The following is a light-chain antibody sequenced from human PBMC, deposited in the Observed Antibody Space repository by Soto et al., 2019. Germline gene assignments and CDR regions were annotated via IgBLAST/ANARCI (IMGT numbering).Light chain of an antibody. CDR1: QSVSNNY. CDR3: QPYNNWPL. J-gene: IGKJ3*01. Sequence: EIVLTQSPGTLSLSPGERATVPCRSSQSVSNNYLAWYQQKPGQAPRLLIYGASNRATGIPDRFSGSGSGTDFTLTISSLQSEDFAVYYCQPYNNWPLFGPGTKVDI. V-gene: IGKV3-20*01. CDR2: GAS.